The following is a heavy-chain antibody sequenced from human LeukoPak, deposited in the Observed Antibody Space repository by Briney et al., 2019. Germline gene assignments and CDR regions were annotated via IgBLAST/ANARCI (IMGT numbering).Heavy chain of an antibody. D-gene: IGHD6-13*01. CDR1: GFTFSDYY. CDR3: ARPRIAAAGPDAFDI. Sequence: PGGSLRLSCAASGFTFSDYYMSWIRQAPGKGLEWVSYISSSSSYTNYADSVKGRFTISRDNAKNSLYLQMNSLRAEDTAVYYCARPRIAAAGPDAFDIWGQGTMVTVSS. CDR2: ISSSSSYT. J-gene: IGHJ3*02. V-gene: IGHV3-11*03.